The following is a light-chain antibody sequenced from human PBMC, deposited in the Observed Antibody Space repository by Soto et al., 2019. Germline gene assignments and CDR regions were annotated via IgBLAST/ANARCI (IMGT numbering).Light chain of an antibody. CDR1: QRFGSY. Sequence: DIQMTQSPSSLSASVGDRVTITCRASQRFGSYLNWYQQKPGKAPTLLIYSASELQSGVSSRFSGSGSGTDFTLTIRNLQPEDFAVYYCQQSHNTPLTFGQGTKVDIK. CDR3: QQSHNTPLT. V-gene: IGKV1-39*01. CDR2: SAS. J-gene: IGKJ1*01.